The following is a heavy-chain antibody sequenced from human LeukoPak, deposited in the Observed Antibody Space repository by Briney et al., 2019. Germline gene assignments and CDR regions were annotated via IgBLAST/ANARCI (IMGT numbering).Heavy chain of an antibody. J-gene: IGHJ4*02. CDR1: GYTFINYW. CDR3: ARQDGYGLYYFDS. V-gene: IGHV5-51*01. Sequence: GESLKISCKGSGYTFINYWIGWVRQMPGKGLDWMGMFSPGDSDTAYSPSFQGQVTISADKSVNTAYLQWSSLKASDTAMYYCARQDGYGLYYFDSWGQGTLVTVSS. D-gene: IGHD5-18*01. CDR2: FSPGDSDT.